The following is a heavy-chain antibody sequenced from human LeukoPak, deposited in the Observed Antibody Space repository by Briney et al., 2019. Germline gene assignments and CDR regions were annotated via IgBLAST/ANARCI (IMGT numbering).Heavy chain of an antibody. J-gene: IGHJ6*03. CDR3: ARGDSISWYGGYYYYYMDV. CDR2: INPSGGST. V-gene: IGHV1-46*01. D-gene: IGHD6-13*01. CDR1: GYTFTSYY. Sequence: ASVKVSCKASGYTFTSYYMHWVRQAPGQGLEWMGIINPSGGSTSYAQKFQGRVTMTRDTSTSTADMELSRLTSDDTAVYYCARGDSISWYGGYYYYYMDVWGKGTTVTVSS.